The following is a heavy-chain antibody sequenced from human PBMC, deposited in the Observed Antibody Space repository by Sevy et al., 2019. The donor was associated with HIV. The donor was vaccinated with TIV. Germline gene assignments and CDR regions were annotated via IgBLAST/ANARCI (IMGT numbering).Heavy chain of an antibody. D-gene: IGHD6-19*01. CDR2: ISGSGGST. CDR3: AKDHLITIAVAGFYFDY. J-gene: IGHJ4*02. V-gene: IGHV3-23*01. CDR1: GFTFSSYA. Sequence: GGSLRLSCAASGFTFSSYAMSWVRQAPGKGLEWVSAISGSGGSTYYADSVKGRSTISRDNSKNTLYLQMNSLRAEDTAVYYCAKDHLITIAVAGFYFDYWGQGTLVTVSS.